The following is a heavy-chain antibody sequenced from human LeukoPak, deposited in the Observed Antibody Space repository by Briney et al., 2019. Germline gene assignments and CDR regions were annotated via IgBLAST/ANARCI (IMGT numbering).Heavy chain of an antibody. J-gene: IGHJ3*02. Sequence: SETLSLTCAVSGYSISSGYYWACIRQPPGKGLEWIGSIYHTGSTYYNPSLQSRVTILVDTSKNQFSLRLSSVTAADTAVYYCARRGLDSGSSKWDAFDIWGQGTMVTVSS. D-gene: IGHD1-26*01. CDR2: IYHTGST. CDR1: GYSISSGYY. V-gene: IGHV4-38-2*01. CDR3: ARRGLDSGSSKWDAFDI.